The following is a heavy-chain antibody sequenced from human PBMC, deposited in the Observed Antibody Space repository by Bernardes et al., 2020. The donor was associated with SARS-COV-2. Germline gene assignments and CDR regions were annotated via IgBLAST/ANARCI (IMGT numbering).Heavy chain of an antibody. D-gene: IGHD5-12*01. CDR2: INSGGNTI. CDR3: ASPDTVATTEGWFAP. CDR1: GFPFRSYE. V-gene: IGHV3-48*03. J-gene: IGHJ5*02. Sequence: GSLRLSCAASGFPFRSYEMIWVRQAPGKGLEWLSYINSGGNTIYYADSVKGRFTISRDNAKNSLYLQMNSLRVEDTAVYYCASPDTVATTEGWFAPWGQGALVTVS.